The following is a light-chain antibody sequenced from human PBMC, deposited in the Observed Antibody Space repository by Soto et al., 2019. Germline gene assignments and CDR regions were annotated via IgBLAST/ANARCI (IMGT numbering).Light chain of an antibody. CDR3: QQYNSYSRT. Sequence: DIQMTQSPSTLSASVGDRVTITCRASQSISTWLAWYQQKAGKAPKLLIYKAFSLEGGVPSRFSGSGSGTEFTLTISSLQPDDFATYYCQQYNSYSRTFGQGTKVEIK. J-gene: IGKJ1*01. CDR2: KAF. CDR1: QSISTW. V-gene: IGKV1-5*03.